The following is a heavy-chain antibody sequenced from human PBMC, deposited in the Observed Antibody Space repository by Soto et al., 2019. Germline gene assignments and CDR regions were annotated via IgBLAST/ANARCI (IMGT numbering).Heavy chain of an antibody. CDR1: GGSISSSSYY. D-gene: IGHD4-17*01. CDR2: IYYSGST. CDR3: ASLTVTAWGGWFDP. V-gene: IGHV4-39*01. J-gene: IGHJ5*02. Sequence: QLQLQESGPGLVKPSETLSLTCTVSGGSISSSSYYWGWIRQPPGKGLEGIGSIYYSGSTYYNPSLKSRVTISVDTSKNQFSLRLSSVTAADTAVYYCASLTVTAWGGWFDPWGQGTLVTVSS.